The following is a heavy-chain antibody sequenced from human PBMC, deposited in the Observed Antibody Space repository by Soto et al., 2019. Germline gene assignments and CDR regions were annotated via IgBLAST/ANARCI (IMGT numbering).Heavy chain of an antibody. CDR1: AYSFSKYY. J-gene: IGHJ4*02. CDR2: IYFNGNT. Sequence: SSETLSLTCSVSAYSFSKYYWTWIRQPPGEGLEWIGYIYFNGNTNYNPSLKGRVTISIDTSKKQFSLNLSSVTAADTAVYYCASVTFGGVVLAHWGQGTLVTVSS. D-gene: IGHD3-16*01. CDR3: ASVTFGGVVLAH. V-gene: IGHV4-59*01.